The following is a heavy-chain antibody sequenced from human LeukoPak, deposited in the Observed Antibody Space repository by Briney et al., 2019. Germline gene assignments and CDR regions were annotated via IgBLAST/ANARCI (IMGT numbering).Heavy chain of an antibody. D-gene: IGHD2-2*01. CDR3: AKDGSLGSSTSSDWFDP. CDR2: ISGSGGST. J-gene: IGHJ5*02. CDR1: GLTFSSSS. V-gene: IGHV3-23*01. Sequence: PGGSLRLSCAASGLTFSSSSMSWVRQPPGKGLECVSAISGSGGSTYYADSVKGRFTISRDNSKITLSLQMNSLRAEDTAVYYCAKDGSLGSSTSSDWFDPWGQGTLVTVSS.